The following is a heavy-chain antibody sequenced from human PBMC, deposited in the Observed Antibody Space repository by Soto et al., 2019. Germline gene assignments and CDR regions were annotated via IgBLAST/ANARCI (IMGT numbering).Heavy chain of an antibody. D-gene: IGHD3-10*01. Sequence: GGSLRLSCAASGFTFSSYWMSWVRQAPGKGLEWVANIKQDGSEKYYVDSVKGRFTISRDNAKNSLYLQMNSLRAEDTAVYYCARGVRGPSGYYYYYMDVWGKGTTVTVSS. CDR1: GFTFSSYW. J-gene: IGHJ6*03. CDR3: ARGVRGPSGYYYYYMDV. CDR2: IKQDGSEK. V-gene: IGHV3-7*01.